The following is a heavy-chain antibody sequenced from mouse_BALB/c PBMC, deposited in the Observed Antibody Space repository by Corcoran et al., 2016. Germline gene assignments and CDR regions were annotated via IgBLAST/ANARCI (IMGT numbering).Heavy chain of an antibody. Sequence: EVQLQQSGPELVKPGASVKMSCKASGYTFTSYVMHWVKQTPGQGLEWIGYIYPYNDGTKYTEKFKGNATLTSDKSSSTAYMELSSLTSEDSAVYYCAREVPGGNPLDYWGQGTTLTVSS. CDR1: GYTFTSYV. CDR3: AREVPGGNPLDY. J-gene: IGHJ2*01. D-gene: IGHD2-1*01. V-gene: IGHV1S136*01. CDR2: IYPYNDGT.